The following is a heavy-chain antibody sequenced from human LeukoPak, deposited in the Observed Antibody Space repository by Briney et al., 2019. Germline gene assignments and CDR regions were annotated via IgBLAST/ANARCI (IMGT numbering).Heavy chain of an antibody. J-gene: IGHJ4*02. CDR1: GFSFSTYS. Sequence: GGSLRLSCAASGFSFSTYSMNWVRQAPGKGLEWVSSISSASAYTYYADSLKGRFTISRDNAKNSLYLEMNSLRAEDTALYYCARARGGYDYYFDFWGQGTLVTVSS. V-gene: IGHV3-21*01. CDR3: ARARGGYDYYFDF. D-gene: IGHD5-12*01. CDR2: ISSASAYT.